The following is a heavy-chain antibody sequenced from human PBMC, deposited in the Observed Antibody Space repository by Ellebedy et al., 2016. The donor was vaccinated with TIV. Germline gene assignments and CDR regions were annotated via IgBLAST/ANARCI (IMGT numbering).Heavy chain of an antibody. CDR3: AGGAGWLADY. J-gene: IGHJ4*02. D-gene: IGHD6-19*01. CDR1: GFTLSSYA. V-gene: IGHV3-23*01. Sequence: GESLKISXAASGFTLSSYAMSWVRQAPGKGLEWVSFLSGSGGSTYYADSVKGRFTISRDNSKNTLYLQMNSLRDEDTAVYYCAGGAGWLADYWGQGTLVTVSS. CDR2: LSGSGGST.